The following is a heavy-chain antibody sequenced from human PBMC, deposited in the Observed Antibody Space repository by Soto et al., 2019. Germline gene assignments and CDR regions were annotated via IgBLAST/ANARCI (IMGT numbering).Heavy chain of an antibody. CDR3: ARLSGDHSAFFSYGMDA. J-gene: IGHJ6*02. V-gene: IGHV3-74*01. CDR2: IISDGTIS. D-gene: IGHD2-21*01. Sequence: PGGSLRLSCAASGFTFDTYWMNWVRQAPGKGPEWLSGIISDGTISSYADSVKGRFTISRDNARNTLSLQMNSLRADDTAVYYCARLSGDHSAFFSYGMDAWGQGTTVTVSS. CDR1: GFTFDTYW.